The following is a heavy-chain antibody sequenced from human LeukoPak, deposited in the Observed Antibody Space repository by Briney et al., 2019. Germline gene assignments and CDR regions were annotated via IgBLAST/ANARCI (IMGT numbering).Heavy chain of an antibody. CDR3: ARVDNYYDSSGYFTARRDFDY. J-gene: IGHJ4*02. Sequence: PGGSLRLSCATSGFTFSSYAMHWVRQAPGKGLEWVAVISYDGSNKYYADSVKGRFTISRDNAKNSLYLQMNSLRAEDTAVYYCARVDNYYDSSGYFTARRDFDYWGQGTLVTVSS. D-gene: IGHD3-22*01. CDR2: ISYDGSNK. CDR1: GFTFSSYA. V-gene: IGHV3-30-3*01.